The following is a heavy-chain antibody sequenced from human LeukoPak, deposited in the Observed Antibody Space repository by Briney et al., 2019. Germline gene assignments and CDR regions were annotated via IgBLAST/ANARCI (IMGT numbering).Heavy chain of an antibody. CDR2: INHSGST. CDR1: GGSFSGYY. J-gene: IGHJ6*02. Sequence: SETLSLTCAVYGGSFSGYYWSWIRQPPGKGLEWIGEINHSGSTNYNTSLKSRVTIPVDTSKNQFSLKLSSVTAADTAVYYCARGVPAPNFYYYYGMDVWGQGTTVTVPS. CDR3: ARGVPAPNFYYYYGMDV. V-gene: IGHV4-34*01. D-gene: IGHD2-2*01.